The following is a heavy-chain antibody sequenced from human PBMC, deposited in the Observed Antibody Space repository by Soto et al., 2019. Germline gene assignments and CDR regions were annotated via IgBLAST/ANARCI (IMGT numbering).Heavy chain of an antibody. D-gene: IGHD6-19*01. CDR1: GGSISSSSYY. CDR3: AGAQWLVNAFDI. CDR2: IYYSGST. V-gene: IGHV4-39*01. J-gene: IGHJ3*02. Sequence: QLQLQESGPGLVKPSETLSLTCTVSGGSISSSSYYWGWIRQPPGKGLEWIGSIYYSGSTYYNPSLKSLVTISVDTSKNQFSLKLSSVTAADTAVYYCAGAQWLVNAFDIWGQGTMVTVSS.